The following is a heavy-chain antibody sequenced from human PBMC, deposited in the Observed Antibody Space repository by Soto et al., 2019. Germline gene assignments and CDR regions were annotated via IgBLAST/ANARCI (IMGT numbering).Heavy chain of an antibody. CDR2: IYPGDSDT. CDR3: ARHLGPLSWLHPTALDY. Sequence: EVQLVQSGAEVKKPRESLNISCKGSGYSFTSYWLGWVRQMPGKGLEWMGIIYPGDSDTRYSPSFQGQVTISADKSISTAYLQWSSLKASDTAMYYCARHLGPLSWLHPTALDYWGQGTLVTVSS. D-gene: IGHD5-12*01. V-gene: IGHV5-51*01. CDR1: GYSFTSYW. J-gene: IGHJ4*02.